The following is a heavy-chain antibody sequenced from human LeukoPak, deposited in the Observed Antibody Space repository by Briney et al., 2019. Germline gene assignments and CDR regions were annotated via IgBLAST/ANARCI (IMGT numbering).Heavy chain of an antibody. D-gene: IGHD3-16*01. V-gene: IGHV3-74*01. CDR3: ARGGVGWAYFDY. CDR1: GFTFSSYW. J-gene: IGHJ4*02. CDR2: INSDGSTT. Sequence: GGSLRLSCAASGFTFSSYWMHWVRQAPGKGLVRVSRINSDGSTTTYADSVKGRFTISRDNAKTTLYLQMNNPRAEDTAVYYCARGGVGWAYFDYWGQGTLVTVSS.